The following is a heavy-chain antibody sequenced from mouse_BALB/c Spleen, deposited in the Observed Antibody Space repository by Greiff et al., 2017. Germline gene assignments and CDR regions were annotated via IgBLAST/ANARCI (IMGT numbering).Heavy chain of an antibody. CDR3: ARGDYDYDYAMDY. CDR1: GYTFTSYN. D-gene: IGHD2-4*01. Sequence: QVQLQQPGAELVKPGASVKMSCKASGYTFTSYNMHWVKQTPGQGLEGIGAIYPGNGDTSYNQKFKGKATLTADKSSSTAYMQLSSLTSEDSAVYYCARGDYDYDYAMDYWGQGTSVTVSS. J-gene: IGHJ4*01. CDR2: IYPGNGDT. V-gene: IGHV1-12*01.